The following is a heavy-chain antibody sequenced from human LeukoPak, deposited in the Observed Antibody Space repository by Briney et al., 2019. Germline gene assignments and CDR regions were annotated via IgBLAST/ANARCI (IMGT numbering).Heavy chain of an antibody. CDR3: AKVHSGSYLYFNH. Sequence: GGSLRLSCAASGFTFDDYAMHWVRQAPGKGLEWVSGISWNSGSIDYADSVKGRFTISRDNAKNSLYLQMSSLRTDDTAWYYCAKVHSGSYLYFNHWGQGTLVTVSS. D-gene: IGHD1-26*01. V-gene: IGHV3-9*01. CDR1: GFTFDDYA. J-gene: IGHJ1*01. CDR2: ISWNSGSI.